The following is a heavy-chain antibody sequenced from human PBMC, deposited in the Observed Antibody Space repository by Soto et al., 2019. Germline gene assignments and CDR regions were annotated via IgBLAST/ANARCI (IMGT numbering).Heavy chain of an antibody. CDR2: INHSGST. J-gene: IGHJ4*02. CDR1: GGSFSGYY. Sequence: QVQLQQWGAGLLKPSETLSLTCAVYGGSFSGYYWRWIRQPPGKGLEWIGEINHSGSTNYNPSLKCRVTISVDTSKNQVALKLSSVTAADTAVYYCARGWPNRKLGYCSGGSCFSPIDYWGQGTLVTVSS. D-gene: IGHD2-15*01. V-gene: IGHV4-34*01. CDR3: ARGWPNRKLGYCSGGSCFSPIDY.